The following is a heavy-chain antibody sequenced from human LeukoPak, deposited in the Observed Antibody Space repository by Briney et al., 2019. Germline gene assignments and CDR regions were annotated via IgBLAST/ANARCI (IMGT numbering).Heavy chain of an antibody. D-gene: IGHD2-2*01. CDR3: ARVLVVVPAAIGEYNWFDP. CDR2: IYYSGST. J-gene: IGHJ5*02. Sequence: SETLSLTCTVSGGSISSSSYYWGWIRQPPGKGLEWIGSIYYSGSTYYNPSLKSRVTISVDTSKNQFSLKLSSVTAADTAVYYCARVLVVVPAAIGEYNWFDPWGQGTLVTVSS. V-gene: IGHV4-39*07. CDR1: GGSISSSSYY.